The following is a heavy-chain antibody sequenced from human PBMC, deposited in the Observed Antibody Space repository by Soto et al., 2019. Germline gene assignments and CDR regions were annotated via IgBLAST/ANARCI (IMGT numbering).Heavy chain of an antibody. D-gene: IGHD4-17*01. CDR3: ARDQDPPYGDYHWGTDI. CDR2: ISYDGSNK. V-gene: IGHV3-30-3*01. J-gene: IGHJ3*02. Sequence: GGSLRLSCAASGFTFSSYAMHWVRQAPGKGLEWVAVISYDGSNKYYADSVKGRFTISRDNSKNTLYLQMNSLRAEDTAVYYCARDQDPPYGDYHWGTDIWGQGTMVTVSS. CDR1: GFTFSSYA.